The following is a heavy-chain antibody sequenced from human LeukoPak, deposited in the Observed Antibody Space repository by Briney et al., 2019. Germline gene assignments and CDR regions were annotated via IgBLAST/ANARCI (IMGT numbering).Heavy chain of an antibody. V-gene: IGHV3-9*01. Sequence: RRSLRLSCAASGFTFDDYAMHWDRQAPGKGLEWVAGISWNSGSIGYADSVKGRFTISRDNANNSLYQQMNSLRAEDTALYYCAKDYMVSRGMDVWGQGTTVTVSS. CDR2: ISWNSGSI. J-gene: IGHJ6*02. D-gene: IGHD3-10*01. CDR3: AKDYMVSRGMDV. CDR1: GFTFDDYA.